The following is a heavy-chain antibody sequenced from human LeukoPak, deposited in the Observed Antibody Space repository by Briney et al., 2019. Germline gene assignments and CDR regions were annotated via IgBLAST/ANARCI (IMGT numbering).Heavy chain of an antibody. CDR3: ARGDDNDFWSGYSNYYYMDV. CDR1: GASITSYY. CDR2: IYNTGST. D-gene: IGHD3-3*01. Sequence: SETLSLTCTVSGASITSYYWIWIRQPQGKGLEWIGYIYNTGSTSYNPSLKSRVTISEDTSKNQFSMKLSSVTAADTAVYYCARGDDNDFWSGYSNYYYMDVWRKGTTVTVCS. J-gene: IGHJ6*03. V-gene: IGHV4-59*01.